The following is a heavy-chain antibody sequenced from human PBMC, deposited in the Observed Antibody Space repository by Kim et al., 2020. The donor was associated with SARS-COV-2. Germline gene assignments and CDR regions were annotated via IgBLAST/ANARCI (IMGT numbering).Heavy chain of an antibody. J-gene: IGHJ4*02. CDR1: GGTFSSYA. V-gene: IGHV1-69*13. CDR3: AREGDGYNEARPPNSFDY. Sequence: SVKVSCKASGGTFSSYAISWVRQAPGQGLEWMGGIIPIFGTANYAQKFQGRVTITADESTSTAYMELSSLRSEDTAVYYCAREGDGYNEARPPNSFDYWGQGTLVTVSS. D-gene: IGHD5-12*01. CDR2: IIPIFGTA.